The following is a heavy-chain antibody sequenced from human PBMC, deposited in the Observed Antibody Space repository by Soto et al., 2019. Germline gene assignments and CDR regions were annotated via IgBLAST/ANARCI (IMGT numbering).Heavy chain of an antibody. J-gene: IGHJ4*02. Sequence: SETLSLTCAVYGGSFSGYYWSWIRQPPGKGLEWIGEINHSGSTNYNPSLKSRVTISVDTSKNQFSLKLSSVTAADTAVYYCARGNIAARSPLFDYWGQGTLVTVSS. CDR1: GGSFSGYY. D-gene: IGHD6-6*01. CDR2: INHSGST. CDR3: ARGNIAARSPLFDY. V-gene: IGHV4-34*01.